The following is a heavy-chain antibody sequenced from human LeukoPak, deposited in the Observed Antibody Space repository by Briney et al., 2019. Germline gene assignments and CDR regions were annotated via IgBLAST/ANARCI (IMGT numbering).Heavy chain of an antibody. V-gene: IGHV4-59*01. CDR2: IYYSGST. D-gene: IGHD6-19*01. CDR1: GDSITNYY. Sequence: KPSETLSLTCTVSGDSITNYYWNWIRQLPGKGLEWIGYIYYSGSTNYNPSLKSRVTTSVDTSKNQFSLNLSSVTAADTAVYYCARRAVAEWYFDLWGRGTLVTVSS. CDR3: ARRAVAEWYFDL. J-gene: IGHJ2*01.